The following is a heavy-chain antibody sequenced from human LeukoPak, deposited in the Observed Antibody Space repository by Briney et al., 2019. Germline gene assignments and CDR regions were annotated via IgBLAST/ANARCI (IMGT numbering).Heavy chain of an antibody. J-gene: IGHJ3*02. CDR1: GYTLSDLA. Sequence: GASVNVSCKVSGYTLSDLAMHWVRQAPGKGLEWMGGLDPEDGEAIYAQPLQGRVTMTEDTSSDTAYMVLSSLRPEDTAVYYCATRNFGDYGAFDIWGQGTMVTVSS. D-gene: IGHD4-17*01. V-gene: IGHV1-24*01. CDR3: ATRNFGDYGAFDI. CDR2: LDPEDGEA.